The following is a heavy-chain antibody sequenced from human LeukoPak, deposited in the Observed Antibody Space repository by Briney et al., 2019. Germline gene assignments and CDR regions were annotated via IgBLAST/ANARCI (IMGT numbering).Heavy chain of an antibody. Sequence: GGSLRLSCAASGFTFSSYTMTWVRQAPGKGLEWVSAISVSGGSTSHIESVKGRFSTSRDNSKNTLYLQMNSLRAEDTAVYYCAKGGPGSYYLDFWGQGTLVTVSS. D-gene: IGHD3-10*01. CDR1: GFTFSSYT. CDR3: AKGGPGSYYLDF. CDR2: ISVSGGST. V-gene: IGHV3-23*01. J-gene: IGHJ4*02.